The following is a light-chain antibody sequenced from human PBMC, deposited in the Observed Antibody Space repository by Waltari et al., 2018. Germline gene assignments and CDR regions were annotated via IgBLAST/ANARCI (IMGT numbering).Light chain of an antibody. CDR1: QGISNY. CDR3: QQLNSYPLT. V-gene: IGKV1-9*01. CDR2: SAS. Sequence: DIQFTQSPSFLSASVRDRVTTTCRASQGISNYLAWYTQKPGKAPKLLIYSASTLQSGVPSRFSGSESGTTEFTLTISSLQPEDFATYYCQQLNSYPLTFGGGTKVEIK. J-gene: IGKJ4*01.